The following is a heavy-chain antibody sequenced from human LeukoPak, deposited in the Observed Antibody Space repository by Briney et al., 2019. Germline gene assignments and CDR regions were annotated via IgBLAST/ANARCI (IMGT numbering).Heavy chain of an antibody. J-gene: IGHJ4*02. CDR2: IYYSGTT. V-gene: IGHV4-59*01. D-gene: IGHD6-13*01. CDR3: ARGVYIAAAQYGY. Sequence: SEPLSLTCTVSGGSISIYYWSWIRQPPGKGLVWIGYIYYSGTTNYNPSLKSRVTISVDTSKNQFSLKLNSVTAADTAVYYCARGVYIAAAQYGYWGQGTLVTVSS. CDR1: GGSISIYY.